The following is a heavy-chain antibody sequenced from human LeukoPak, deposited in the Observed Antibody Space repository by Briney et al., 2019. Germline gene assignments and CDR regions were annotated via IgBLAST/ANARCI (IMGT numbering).Heavy chain of an antibody. Sequence: PSETLSLTCAVYGGSFSGYYWSWIRQPPGKGLEWIGEINHSGSTNYNPSLKSRVTISVDTSKNQFSLKLSSVTAADTAVYYCARARRNRRNNWNYAPFDYWGQGTLVTVSS. CDR1: GGSFSGYY. CDR2: INHSGST. CDR3: ARARRNRRNNWNYAPFDY. D-gene: IGHD1-7*01. V-gene: IGHV4-34*01. J-gene: IGHJ4*02.